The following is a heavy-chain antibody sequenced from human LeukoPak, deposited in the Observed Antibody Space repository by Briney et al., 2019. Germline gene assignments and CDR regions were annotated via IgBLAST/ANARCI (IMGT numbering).Heavy chain of an antibody. CDR1: GYRFTSYW. J-gene: IGHJ3*02. Sequence: PGESLKISCKGSGYRFTSYWISWVRQMPGKGLEWMGRIDPSDSYTNYSPSFQGHVTISADKSISTAYLQWSSLKASDTAMYYCARPILTGYYSDAFDIWGQGTMVTVSS. V-gene: IGHV5-10-1*01. D-gene: IGHD3-9*01. CDR2: IDPSDSYT. CDR3: ARPILTGYYSDAFDI.